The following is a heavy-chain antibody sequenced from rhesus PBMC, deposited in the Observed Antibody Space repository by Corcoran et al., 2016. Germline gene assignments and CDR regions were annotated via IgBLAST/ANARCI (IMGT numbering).Heavy chain of an antibody. CDR1: GASISSNY. CDR3: ARAAHYGSSSLDGLDS. J-gene: IGHJ6*01. Sequence: QVQLQESGPGLVKPSETLPLTCAVSGASISSNYWSWIRQPPGQGLGWIGYIYGGSGSTSYNPSLKSRVTISKDTSKNQFSLKLSSVTAADTAVYYCARAAHYGSSSLDGLDSWGQGVVVTVSS. CDR2: IYGGSGST. D-gene: IGHD4-29*01. V-gene: IGHV4-147*01.